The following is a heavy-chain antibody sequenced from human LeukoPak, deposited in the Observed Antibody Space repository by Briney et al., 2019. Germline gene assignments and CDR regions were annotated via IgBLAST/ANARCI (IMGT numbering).Heavy chain of an antibody. Sequence: ASEKVSCKVSGYTLTELSMHWVRQAPGKGFEWMGGFDPEDGETIYAQKFQGRVTMTEDTSTDTAYMELSSLRSEDTAVYYCATALVDTAMVVDYWGQGTLVTVSS. J-gene: IGHJ4*02. D-gene: IGHD5-18*01. V-gene: IGHV1-24*01. CDR3: ATALVDTAMVVDY. CDR1: GYTLTELS. CDR2: FDPEDGET.